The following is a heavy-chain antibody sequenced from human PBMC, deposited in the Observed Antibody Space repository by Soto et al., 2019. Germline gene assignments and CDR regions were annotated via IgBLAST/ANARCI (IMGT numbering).Heavy chain of an antibody. CDR2: INPNSGGT. Sequence: GASVKVSCKASGYTFTGYYMHWVRQAPGQGLEWMGWINPNSGGTNYAQKFQGWVTMTRDTSISTAYMELSRLRSDDTAVYYCARDLHILSTVTTPHPPYYYYYYGMDVWGQGTTVTVSS. J-gene: IGHJ6*02. CDR3: ARDLHILSTVTTPHPPYYYYYYGMDV. D-gene: IGHD4-17*01. V-gene: IGHV1-2*04. CDR1: GYTFTGYY.